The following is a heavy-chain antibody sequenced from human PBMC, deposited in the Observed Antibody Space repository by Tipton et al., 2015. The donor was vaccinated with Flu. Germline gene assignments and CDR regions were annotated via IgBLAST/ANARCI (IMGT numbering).Heavy chain of an antibody. V-gene: IGHV4-38-2*02. D-gene: IGHD3-10*01. J-gene: IGHJ4*02. Sequence: TLSLTCTVSDYSISSGYYWGWIRQPPGKGLEWIGSVSHSGNTYYEPSLKSRVTISLDTFQNHFSLKLISVTAADTAVYYCSRSTYYYGSGTSDYWGQGTLVTVSS. CDR2: VSHSGNT. CDR3: SRSTYYYGSGTSDY. CDR1: DYSISSGYY.